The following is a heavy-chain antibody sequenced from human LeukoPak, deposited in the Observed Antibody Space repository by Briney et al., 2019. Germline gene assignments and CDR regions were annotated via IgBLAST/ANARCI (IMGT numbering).Heavy chain of an antibody. D-gene: IGHD3-9*01. CDR3: ARGGILTGYYNRPPPFDY. Sequence: PWASVKVSCKASGGTFSSYAISWVRQAPGQGLEWMGGIIPIFGTANYAQKFQGRVTITADESTSTAYMELSSLRSEDTAVYYCARGGILTGYYNRPPPFDYWGQGTLVTVSS. J-gene: IGHJ4*02. V-gene: IGHV1-69*13. CDR2: IIPIFGTA. CDR1: GGTFSSYA.